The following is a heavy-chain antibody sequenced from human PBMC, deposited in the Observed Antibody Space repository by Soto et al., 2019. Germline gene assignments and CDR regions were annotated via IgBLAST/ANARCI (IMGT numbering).Heavy chain of an antibody. CDR3: AKSDREYCSGGSCYGKSFDY. J-gene: IGHJ4*02. D-gene: IGHD2-15*01. CDR2: ISYDGSNK. V-gene: IGHV3-30*18. CDR1: GFTFSNYG. Sequence: QVQLVESGGGVVQPGRSLRVSCAASGFTFSNYGMHWVRQAPGKGLEWVAVISYDGSNKYYADSVKGRFTISRDTSKNTLYLQMNSLRAEDTAVYYCAKSDREYCSGGSCYGKSFDYWGQGTLVTVSS.